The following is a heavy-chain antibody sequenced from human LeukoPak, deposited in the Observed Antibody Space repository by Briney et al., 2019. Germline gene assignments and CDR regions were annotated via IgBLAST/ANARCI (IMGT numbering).Heavy chain of an antibody. D-gene: IGHD1-26*01. CDR1: GDSVSSKSAS. CDR2: TCSRSKWFN. CDR3: ARGTGSLDY. J-gene: IGHJ4*02. Sequence: SQTLSLTCAISGDSVSSKSASWNWIRQSPSRGLEWLGRTCSRSKWFNDYAVSVKSRISINPDTSKNQFSLHLTSVTPDDTAVYYCARGTGSLDYCGQGTLVTVSS. V-gene: IGHV6-1*01.